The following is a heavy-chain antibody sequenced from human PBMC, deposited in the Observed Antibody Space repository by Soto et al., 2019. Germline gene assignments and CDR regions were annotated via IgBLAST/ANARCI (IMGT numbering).Heavy chain of an antibody. CDR3: ARVRFEGIAVAGDEYFDY. V-gene: IGHV4-59*01. Sequence: SETLSLTCAVYGGSFSGSYWNWIRQPPGKGLEWIGYIYYSGSTNYNPSLKSRVTISVDTSKNQFSLKLSSVTAADTAVYYCARVRFEGIAVAGDEYFDYWGQGTLVTVSS. J-gene: IGHJ4*02. CDR2: IYYSGST. CDR1: GGSFSGSY. D-gene: IGHD6-19*01.